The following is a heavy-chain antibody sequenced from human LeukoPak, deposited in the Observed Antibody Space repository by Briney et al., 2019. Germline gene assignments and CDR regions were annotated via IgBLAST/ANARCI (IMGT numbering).Heavy chain of an antibody. Sequence: SETLSLTCTVSGGSISSYYWSWIRQPAGKGLEWIGRIYTSGSTNYNPSLKSRVTMSVDTSKNQFSLKLSSVTAADTAVYYCAREAITILGVDTNAFDIWGQGTMVTVSS. CDR2: IYTSGST. CDR3: AREAITILGVDTNAFDI. D-gene: IGHD3-3*01. V-gene: IGHV4-4*07. CDR1: GGSISSYY. J-gene: IGHJ3*02.